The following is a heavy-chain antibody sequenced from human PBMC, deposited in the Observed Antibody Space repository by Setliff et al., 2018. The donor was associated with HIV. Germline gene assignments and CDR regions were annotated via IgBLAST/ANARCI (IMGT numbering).Heavy chain of an antibody. J-gene: IGHJ3*02. D-gene: IGHD5-18*01. V-gene: IGHV1-18*01. Sequence: GASVKVSCQASGYTFTSDGISWVRQAPGQGLEWMGWISTYNGNTNYAQKLQGRVTMTTDTSTSTAYMELRSLKSDDTAIYFCASGMRWATAMGDAFDIWGQGTMVTVS. CDR3: ASGMRWATAMGDAFDI. CDR2: ISTYNGNT. CDR1: GYTFTSDG.